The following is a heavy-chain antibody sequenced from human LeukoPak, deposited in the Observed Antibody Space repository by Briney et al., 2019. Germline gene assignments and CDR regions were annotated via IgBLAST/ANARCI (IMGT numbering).Heavy chain of an antibody. D-gene: IGHD3-3*01. CDR1: GGSISSSYYY. V-gene: IGHV4-39*06. J-gene: IGHJ2*01. CDR2: IYYSGST. Sequence: PSETLSLTCTVSGGSISSSYYYWGWIRQPPGKGLEWIGSIYYSGSTYYNPSLKSRVTISVDTSKNQFPLKLSSVTAADTAVYYCARVKIYDFWSVNYWYFDLWGRGTLVTVSS. CDR3: ARVKIYDFWSVNYWYFDL.